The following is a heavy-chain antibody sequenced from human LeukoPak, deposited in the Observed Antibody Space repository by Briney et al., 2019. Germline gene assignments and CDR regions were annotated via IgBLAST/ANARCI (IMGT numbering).Heavy chain of an antibody. CDR3: ARDDPVVPAAMLV. D-gene: IGHD2-2*01. CDR2: ISGYNDNT. CDR1: GYTFSSYG. J-gene: IGHJ4*02. Sequence: ASVKVSCKASGYTFSSYGITWVRQAPGQGLEWMGWISGYNDNTNYAQKLQGRVTMTTDTSTSTAYMELRSLRSDDTAVYYCARDDPVVPAAMLVWGQGTLVTVSS. V-gene: IGHV1-18*01.